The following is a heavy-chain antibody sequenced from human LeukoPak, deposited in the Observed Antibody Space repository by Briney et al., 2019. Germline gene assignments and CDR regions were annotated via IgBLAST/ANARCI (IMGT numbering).Heavy chain of an antibody. D-gene: IGHD3-10*01. CDR3: ARDGYSFGEYDY. J-gene: IGHJ4*02. CDR2: INPNSGGT. CDR1: GYTFTGYY. V-gene: IGHV1-2*02. Sequence: ASVKVSCKASGYTFTGYYMHWVRQAPGQGLEWMGWINPNSGGTNYAQKFQGRVAMTRDTSISTAYMELSRLRSDDTAVYYCARDGYSFGEYDYWGQGTLVTVSS.